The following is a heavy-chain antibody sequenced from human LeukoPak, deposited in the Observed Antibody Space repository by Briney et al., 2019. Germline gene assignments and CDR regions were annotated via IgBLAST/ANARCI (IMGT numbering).Heavy chain of an antibody. J-gene: IGHJ4*02. CDR3: ARRPVDYDILTPFDY. D-gene: IGHD3-9*01. CDR1: GGSNY. Sequence: SETLSLTCTVSGGSNYWSWIRQPPGKGLEWIGSIYYSGSTYYNPSLKSRVTISVDTSKNQFSLKLSSVTAADTAVYYCARRPVDYDILTPFDYWGQGTLVTVSS. V-gene: IGHV4-39*01. CDR2: IYYSGST.